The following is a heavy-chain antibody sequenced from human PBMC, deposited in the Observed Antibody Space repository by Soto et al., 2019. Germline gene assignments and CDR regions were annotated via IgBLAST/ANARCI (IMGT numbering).Heavy chain of an antibody. V-gene: IGHV4-59*01. CDR1: GGSISGYY. CDR3: ARAGTPEKPRSLFQSVNYHCYYSDF. CDR2: IYYSGST. J-gene: IGHJ4*02. D-gene: IGHD1-7*01. Sequence: QVQLQESGPGLVKPSETLSLTCTVSGGSISGYYWSWIRQPPGKGLEWIGYIYYSGSTNYNPSLKSRVTISVDTSKNQFSLNLSSVTAADTAVYYCARAGTPEKPRSLFQSVNYHCYYSDFWGQGTLVTVSS.